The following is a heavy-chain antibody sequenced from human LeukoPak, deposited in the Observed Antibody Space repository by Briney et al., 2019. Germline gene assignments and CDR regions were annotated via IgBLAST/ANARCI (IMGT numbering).Heavy chain of an antibody. D-gene: IGHD6-19*01. Sequence: ASVRVSCKASGGIFGSYAINWVRQAPGQGLEWLGRIIPIFDTPNYAQTFQGRVTISADKSTRTVYMELSSLRSEDTAVYYCARGPQWRGDYYYMDVWGRETTVTVSS. CDR1: GGIFGSYA. CDR2: IIPIFDTP. CDR3: ARGPQWRGDYYYMDV. J-gene: IGHJ6*03. V-gene: IGHV1-69*06.